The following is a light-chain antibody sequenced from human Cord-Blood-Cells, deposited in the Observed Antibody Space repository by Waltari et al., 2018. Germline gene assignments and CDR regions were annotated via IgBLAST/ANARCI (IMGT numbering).Light chain of an antibody. J-gene: IGLJ3*02. CDR2: EVS. CDR3: CSYAGSSTWV. CDR1: SSSAGSYNL. V-gene: IGLV2-23*02. Sequence: QSALTQPASVSGSPGQSITISCTGTSSSAGSYNLFSWYQQHPGKAPKLMIYEVSKRPSGVSNRFSGSKSGNTASLTISGLQAEDEADYYCCSYAGSSTWVFGGGTKLTVL.